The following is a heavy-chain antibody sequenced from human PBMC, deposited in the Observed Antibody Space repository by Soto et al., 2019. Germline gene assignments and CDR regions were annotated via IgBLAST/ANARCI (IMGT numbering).Heavy chain of an antibody. V-gene: IGHV1-69*13. CDR1: GGTFSSYA. CDR3: ARDIRIVVVPAASRGYYYYYGMDV. CDR2: IIPIFGTA. J-gene: IGHJ6*02. Sequence: SVKVYCKASGGTFSSYAISWVRKTPGQGLEWMGGIIPIFGTANYAQKFQGRVTITADESTSTAYMELSSLRSEDTAVYYCARDIRIVVVPAASRGYYYYYGMDVWGQGTTVTVSS. D-gene: IGHD2-2*01.